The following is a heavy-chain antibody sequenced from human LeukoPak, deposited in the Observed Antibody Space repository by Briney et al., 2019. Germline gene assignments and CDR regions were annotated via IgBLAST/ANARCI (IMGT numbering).Heavy chain of an antibody. V-gene: IGHV1-18*01. J-gene: IGHJ4*02. CDR3: ARECGGGVCYSSSGIDY. CDR2: ISGYNGNT. CDR1: GYTFTSYG. D-gene: IGHD6-6*01. Sequence: AAVQVSCKASGYTFTSYGISWVRQAPAQGLEWMGWISGYNGNTNYAQNLQGRVTMTTDASTSTAYLELRSLRSDDTGVYYCARECGGGVCYSSSGIDYWGQGTLVTVSS.